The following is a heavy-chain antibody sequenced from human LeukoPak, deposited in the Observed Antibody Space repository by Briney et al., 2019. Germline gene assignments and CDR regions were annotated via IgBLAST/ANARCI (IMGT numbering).Heavy chain of an antibody. V-gene: IGHV4-61*01. CDR2: IYYSGTT. Sequence: SETLSLTCIVSGGSVSSGSYYWSWIRQPPGKGLEWIGYIYYSGTTNYIPSLKSRVTISVDTSKNQFSLNLSSVTAADTAVYYCARGAYYFDYWGQGTLVTVSS. CDR3: ARGAYYFDY. CDR1: GGSVSSGSYY. J-gene: IGHJ4*02.